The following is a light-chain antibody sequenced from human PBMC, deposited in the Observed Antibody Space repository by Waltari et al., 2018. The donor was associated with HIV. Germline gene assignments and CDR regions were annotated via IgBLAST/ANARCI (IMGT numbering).Light chain of an antibody. J-gene: IGLJ3*02. V-gene: IGLV2-14*03. CDR3: SSYANPITRV. CDR1: SSDVGGYDY. Sequence: QSALTQPASVSGSPGQSITISCTGTSSDVGGYDYVSWYQQHPGKAPKLIISAVTERPSGVSSRFSGSKSGNTASLTISGLHADDEADYYCSSYANPITRVFGGGTKLTVL. CDR2: AVT.